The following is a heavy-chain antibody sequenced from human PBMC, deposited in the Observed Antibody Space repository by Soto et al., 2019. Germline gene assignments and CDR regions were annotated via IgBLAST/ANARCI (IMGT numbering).Heavy chain of an antibody. V-gene: IGHV3-23*01. CDR1: GFTFSSYA. CDR3: AREVCSGGSCYDNTNHYYNGMDV. D-gene: IGHD2-15*01. CDR2: ISGSGNKR. J-gene: IGHJ6*02. Sequence: EVQLLESGGGLVQPGGSLRLSCVASGFTFSSYAMSWVRQAPGKGLEWVAAISGSGNKRYYADHVKGRFTISRDHAKNTVFLQMNSLRVEDTAVYHCAREVCSGGSCYDNTNHYYNGMDVWGQGTTVTVSS.